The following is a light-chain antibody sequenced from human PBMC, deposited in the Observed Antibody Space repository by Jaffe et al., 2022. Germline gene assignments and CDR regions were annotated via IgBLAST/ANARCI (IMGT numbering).Light chain of an antibody. CDR2: GAS. J-gene: IGKJ1*01. Sequence: EIVMTQSPATLSVSPGQRATLSCRASQSINTNLAWYQHRPGQAPRLLMYGASTRATGIPGRFSGSGSGTEFTLSISSLQYEDFAVYYCQHYFSLWSFGQGTKVELK. CDR3: QHYFSLWS. V-gene: IGKV3-15*01. CDR1: QSINTN.